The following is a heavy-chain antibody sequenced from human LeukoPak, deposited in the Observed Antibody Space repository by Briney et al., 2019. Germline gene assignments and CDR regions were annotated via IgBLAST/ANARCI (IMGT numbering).Heavy chain of an antibody. D-gene: IGHD3-3*01. J-gene: IGHJ6*03. CDR3: ARGASFWSGPTYYYYMDV. CDR1: GGTFSSYA. Sequence: SVKVSCKASGGTFSSYAISWVRQAPGQGLEWMGGIIPIFGTANYAQKFRGRVTITTDESTSTAYMELSSLRSEDTAVYYCARGASFWSGPTYYYYMDVWGKGTTVTVSS. V-gene: IGHV1-69*05. CDR2: IIPIFGTA.